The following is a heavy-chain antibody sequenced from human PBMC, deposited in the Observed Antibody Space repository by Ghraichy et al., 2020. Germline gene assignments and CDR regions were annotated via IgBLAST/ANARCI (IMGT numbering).Heavy chain of an antibody. CDR1: GGSISSYY. D-gene: IGHD3-22*01. CDR3: ARGSYDSSGYSYYFDY. V-gene: IGHV4-59*01. Sequence: SETLSLTCTVSGGSISSYYWSWIRQPPGKGLEWIGYIYYSGSTNYNPSLKSRVTISVDTSKNQFSLKLSSVTAADTAVYYCARGSYDSSGYSYYFDYWGQGTLVTVSS. J-gene: IGHJ4*02. CDR2: IYYSGST.